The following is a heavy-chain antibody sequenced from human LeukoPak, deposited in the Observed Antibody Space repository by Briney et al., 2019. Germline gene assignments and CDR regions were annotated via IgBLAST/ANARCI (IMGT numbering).Heavy chain of an antibody. D-gene: IGHD6-6*01. CDR3: ARGSIALYYFDY. V-gene: IGHV4-39*07. J-gene: IGHJ4*02. Sequence: SETLCLTCTVSGGSIRSSSHYWGWLRQPPGKGLEWIASIYYSGSTYYNPSHKRRVTISVDTSKNQFSLKLSSVTAADTAVDYCARGSIALYYFDYWGQGTLVTVSS. CDR1: GGSIRSSSHY. CDR2: IYYSGST.